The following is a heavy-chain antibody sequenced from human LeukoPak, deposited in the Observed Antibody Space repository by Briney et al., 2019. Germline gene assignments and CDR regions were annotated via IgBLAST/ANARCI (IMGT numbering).Heavy chain of an antibody. D-gene: IGHD1-26*01. CDR2: ISSSGDTV. CDR3: ARDGSFTSGSFFDS. V-gene: IGHV3-48*03. CDR1: GFTFSSYE. J-gene: IGHJ4*02. Sequence: GGSLRLSCAASGFTFSSYEMNWVRQGPGKGPEWVSYISSSGDTVFYGYSLNGRFTISRDNAKNSLYLQINNLGAEDTSVYYCARDGSFTSGSFFDSWGQGTLVTVSS.